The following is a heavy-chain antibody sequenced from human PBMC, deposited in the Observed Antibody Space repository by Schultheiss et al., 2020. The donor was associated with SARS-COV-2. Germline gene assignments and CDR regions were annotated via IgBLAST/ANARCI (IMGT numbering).Heavy chain of an antibody. CDR2: IYYSGST. CDR1: GGSISSSSYY. D-gene: IGHD3-3*01. J-gene: IGHJ5*02. Sequence: SETLSLTCTVSGGSISSSSYYWGWIRQPPGKGLEWIGSIYYSGSTYYNPSLKSRVTISVDTSKNQFSLKLSSVTAADTAVYYCARDPCYDFWAHWFDPWGQGTLVTVSS. CDR3: ARDPCYDFWAHWFDP. V-gene: IGHV4-39*02.